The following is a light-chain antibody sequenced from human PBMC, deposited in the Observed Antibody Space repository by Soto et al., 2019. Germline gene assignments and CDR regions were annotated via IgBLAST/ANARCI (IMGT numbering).Light chain of an antibody. V-gene: IGKV3-11*01. J-gene: IGKJ4*01. Sequence: EIVLTQSPATLSLSPGERATLSCRASQSVSSYLAWYQQKPGQAPRLLIYDASNRATGIPARFSGSGSGTDFTLTISSLEPEDFAVYYCQQRYIWPPLTFGGGTKGEIK. CDR2: DAS. CDR3: QQRYIWPPLT. CDR1: QSVSSY.